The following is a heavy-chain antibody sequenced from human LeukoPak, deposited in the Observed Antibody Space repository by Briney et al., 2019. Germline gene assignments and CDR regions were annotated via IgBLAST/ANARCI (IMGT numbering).Heavy chain of an antibody. D-gene: IGHD2-2*01. CDR1: GFTFSSYS. CDR2: ISSSSSYI. J-gene: IGHJ6*02. V-gene: IGHV3-21*01. Sequence: GGSLRLSCAASGFTFSSYSMNWVRQAPGKGLEWVSSISSSSSYIYYADSVKGRFTISGDNAKNSLYLQMNSLRAEDTAVYYCARGRVVVPAAMHYYYYYGMDVWGQGTTVTVSS. CDR3: ARGRVVVPAAMHYYYYYGMDV.